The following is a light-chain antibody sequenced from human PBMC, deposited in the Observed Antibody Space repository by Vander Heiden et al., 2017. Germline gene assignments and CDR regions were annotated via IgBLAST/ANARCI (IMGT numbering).Light chain of an antibody. CDR3: HQDGGSSAT. J-gene: IGKJ2*01. Sequence: DIVLTQSPGTLSLSPGERATLSCRARQTISSSYIAWYQQKPGQAPRLVLFGTSDRAAGVPDRFSRSGSGADFTLTISSLEPEDFAIYYCHQDGGSSATFGQGTKLEIK. CDR1: QTISSSY. CDR2: GTS. V-gene: IGKV3-20*01.